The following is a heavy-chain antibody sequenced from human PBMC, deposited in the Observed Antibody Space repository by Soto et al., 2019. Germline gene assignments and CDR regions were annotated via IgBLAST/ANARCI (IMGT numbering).Heavy chain of an antibody. J-gene: IGHJ4*02. V-gene: IGHV1-69*02. D-gene: IGHD3-10*01. CDR3: ATSYGSGYRTFDS. Sequence: QVQLVQSGADEQRPGSSVRVSCKASGDTFNFYSINWVRQAPGLGLQWMGRINPILSMSNYAPRFQGRVTMTADKSTSTAYMEPSSLRSEDTAMYYCATSYGSGYRTFDSWGQGALVTVSS. CDR1: GDTFNFYS. CDR2: INPILSMS.